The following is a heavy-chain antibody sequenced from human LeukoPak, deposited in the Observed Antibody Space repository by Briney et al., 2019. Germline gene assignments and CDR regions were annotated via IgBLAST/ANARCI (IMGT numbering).Heavy chain of an antibody. Sequence: ASVKVSCKASGYTFTGYYMHWVRQAPGQGLEWMGWINPNSGGTNYAQKFQGRVTMTRDTSISTAYMELSRLRSDDTAVYYCAREWGIAVAGSGGVYYFDYWGQGTLVTVSS. CDR3: AREWGIAVAGSGGVYYFDY. J-gene: IGHJ4*02. V-gene: IGHV1-2*02. D-gene: IGHD6-19*01. CDR2: INPNSGGT. CDR1: GYTFTGYY.